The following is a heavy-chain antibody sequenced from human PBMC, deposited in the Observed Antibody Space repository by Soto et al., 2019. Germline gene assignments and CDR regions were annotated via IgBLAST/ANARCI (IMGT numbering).Heavy chain of an antibody. Sequence: EVQLVESGGGLVQPGGSLRLSCAASGLTFSSYWMHWVRQAPGKGLVWVSRSNSDGSSTSYADSVKGRFTISRDNDKNTQYLQMNSRRSEDTAVYYCAREGPTSSTSGYMDVWGKGTRVTVSS. CDR1: GLTFSSYW. CDR3: AREGPTSSTSGYMDV. CDR2: SNSDGSST. J-gene: IGHJ6*03. D-gene: IGHD2-2*01. V-gene: IGHV3-74*01.